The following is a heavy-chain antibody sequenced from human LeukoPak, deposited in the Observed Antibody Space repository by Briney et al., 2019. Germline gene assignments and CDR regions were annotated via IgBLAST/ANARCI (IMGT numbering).Heavy chain of an antibody. V-gene: IGHV4-59*01. CDR1: GVSISSYY. D-gene: IGHD2-15*01. CDR2: IYYSGST. Sequence: SVTLSLTCTVSGVSISSYYWSWIRQPPGKGLEWIGYIYYSGSTNYNPSLKSRVTISVDTSKNQFSLKLSSVTAADTAVYYCAREMVGERGWFDPWGQGTLVTVSS. CDR3: AREMVGERGWFDP. J-gene: IGHJ5*02.